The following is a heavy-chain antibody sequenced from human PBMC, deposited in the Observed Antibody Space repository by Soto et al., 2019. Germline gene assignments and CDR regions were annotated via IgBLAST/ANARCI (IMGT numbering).Heavy chain of an antibody. CDR1: GGSISSYY. J-gene: IGHJ4*02. CDR2: IYYSGST. D-gene: IGHD1-7*01. Sequence: PSETLSLTCTVSGGSISSYYWSWIRQPPGKGLEWIGYIYYSGSTNYNPSLKSRVTISVDTSKNQFSLKLSSVTAADTAVYYCARAVPLTGTYFDYWGQGTLVTVS. CDR3: ARAVPLTGTYFDY. V-gene: IGHV4-59*01.